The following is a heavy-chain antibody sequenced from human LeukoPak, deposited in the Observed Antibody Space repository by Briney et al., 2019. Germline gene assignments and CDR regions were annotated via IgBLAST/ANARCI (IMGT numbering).Heavy chain of an antibody. CDR3: TRDPGSYCSDGSCSFDY. CDR2: ISPKSENT. D-gene: IGHD2-15*01. Sequence: ASVKVYCKASGYTFNDYYMHWFRQAPGQGLEWMGWISPKSENTNYAQKFQGRVTMTWDTSISTAYMDLSRLTSDDTAVYYCTRDPGSYCSDGSCSFDYWGQGALVTVSS. J-gene: IGHJ4*02. CDR1: GYTFNDYY. V-gene: IGHV1-2*02.